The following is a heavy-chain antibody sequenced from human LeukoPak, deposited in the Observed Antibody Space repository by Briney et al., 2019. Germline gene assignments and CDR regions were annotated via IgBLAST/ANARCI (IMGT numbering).Heavy chain of an antibody. CDR2: INYSGGT. D-gene: IGHD5-24*01. CDR1: GGSINSYY. J-gene: IGHJ3*02. CDR3: ARHERDVSLDHAFDI. V-gene: IGHV4-59*08. Sequence: SETLSLTCIVSGGSINSYYWSWIRQPPGKGLEWIGHINYSGGTKYNPSLKSRVTISVDTPKNQFSLKLSSVTAADTAVYYCARHERDVSLDHAFDIWGQGTMVTVSS.